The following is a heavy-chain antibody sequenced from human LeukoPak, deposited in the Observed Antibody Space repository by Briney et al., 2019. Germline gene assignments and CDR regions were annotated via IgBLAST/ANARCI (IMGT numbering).Heavy chain of an antibody. CDR1: GFTFSTYG. CDR2: ISYDGINE. V-gene: IGHV3-30*18. J-gene: IGHJ4*02. D-gene: IGHD3-10*01. CDR3: AKDQLVYGSGSYRPYDY. Sequence: PGRSLRLSCAASGFTFSTYGMHWVRQAPGKGPEGVAVISYDGINEKYADSVKGRFTISRDNSKNTLYLQMNSLRPDDTAVFYCAKDQLVYGSGSYRPYDYWGQGTLVTVSS.